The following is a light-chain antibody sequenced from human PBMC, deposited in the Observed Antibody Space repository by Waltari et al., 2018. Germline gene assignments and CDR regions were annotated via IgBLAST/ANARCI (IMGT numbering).Light chain of an antibody. CDR3: MQGTQWPYT. V-gene: IGKV2-30*02. J-gene: IGKJ2*01. CDR1: QSLVHSDGNTY. CDR2: KVS. Sequence: DVVMTQSPLSLPVTLGQPASISCRSSQSLVHSDGNTYLSWFQQSPGQSPRRLTYKVSNRDSGVPDRFSGSGSGTDFTLKISRVEAEDVGVYYCMQGTQWPYTFGQGTKLEIK.